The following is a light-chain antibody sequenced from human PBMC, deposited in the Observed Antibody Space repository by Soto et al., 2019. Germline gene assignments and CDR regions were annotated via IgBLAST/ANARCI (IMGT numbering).Light chain of an antibody. Sequence: DIVMTQSPLSLPVTPGEPASISCRSSQSLLHNNGYNYLDWYLQNPGQSPQLLIYLGSNRASGVPDRFSGSGSGTDFTLKISRVEAEDVGVYYCMQALQTPRTFGQGTKVEIK. CDR3: MQALQTPRT. CDR2: LGS. J-gene: IGKJ1*01. CDR1: QSLLHNNGYNY. V-gene: IGKV2-28*01.